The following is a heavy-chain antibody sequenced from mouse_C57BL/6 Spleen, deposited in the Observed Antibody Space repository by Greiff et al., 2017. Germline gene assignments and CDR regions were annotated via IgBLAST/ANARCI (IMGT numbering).Heavy chain of an antibody. D-gene: IGHD2-1*01. CDR1: GYTFTSYW. CDR3: AIYGNSEY. J-gene: IGHJ2*01. Sequence: QVQLQQPGAELVKPGASVKLSCKASGYTFTSYWMQWVKQRPGQGLEWIGEIDPSDSYTNYNQKFKGKATLTVDTSSSTAYMQLSSLTSADSAVYYCAIYGNSEYWGQGTTRTVSS. V-gene: IGHV1-50*01. CDR2: IDPSDSYT.